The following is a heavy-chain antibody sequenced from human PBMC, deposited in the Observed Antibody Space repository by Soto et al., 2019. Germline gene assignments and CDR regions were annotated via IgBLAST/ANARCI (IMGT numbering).Heavy chain of an antibody. J-gene: IGHJ2*01. D-gene: IGHD4-4*01. CDR1: GFTVSSNY. CDR3: ARDHAYSHWYFDL. Sequence: EVQLVESGGGLIQPGGSLRLSCAASGFTVSSNYMSWVRQAPGKGLEWASVIYSGGSTYYADSVKGRFTISRDNSKNTLYLQMNSLRAEDTAVYYCARDHAYSHWYFDLWGRGTLVTVSS. V-gene: IGHV3-53*01. CDR2: IYSGGST.